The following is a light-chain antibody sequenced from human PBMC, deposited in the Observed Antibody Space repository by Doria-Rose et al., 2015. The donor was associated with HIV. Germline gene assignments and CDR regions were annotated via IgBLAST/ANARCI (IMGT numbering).Light chain of an antibody. CDR2: DAS. V-gene: IGKV3-20*01. CDR3: QQYGTSRGS. Sequence: TQSPGTLSLSPGERATLSCRASQRVKSSYLAWYQQKPGQAPRLLIYDASTRATGIPDRFSGSGSGTDFTLTISRLEREDVAVYYCQQYGTSRGSFGWGTRREIK. CDR1: QRVKSSY. J-gene: IGKJ5*01.